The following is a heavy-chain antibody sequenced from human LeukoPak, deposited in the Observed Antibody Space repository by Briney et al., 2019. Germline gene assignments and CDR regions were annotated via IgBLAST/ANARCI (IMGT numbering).Heavy chain of an antibody. V-gene: IGHV1-18*01. J-gene: IGHJ6*02. D-gene: IGHD1-1*01. Sequence: GASVKVSCKASGYTFTSYGISWVRQAPGQGLEWMGWISAYNGNTNYAQKLQGRVTMTTDTSTSTAYMELRSLRSDDTAVYYCARYWNPLYYYYGIDVWGQGTTVTVSS. CDR2: ISAYNGNT. CDR3: ARYWNPLYYYYGIDV. CDR1: GYTFTSYG.